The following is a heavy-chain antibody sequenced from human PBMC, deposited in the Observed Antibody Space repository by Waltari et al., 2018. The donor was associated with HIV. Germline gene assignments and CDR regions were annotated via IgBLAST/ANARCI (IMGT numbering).Heavy chain of an antibody. CDR3: AKDLSSRMVEGFDY. CDR1: GFTFRSYG. D-gene: IGHD3-10*01. Sequence: QVQLVESGGGVVQPGGSLRLSCAASGFTFRSYGMHWVRQATGKGLEGVALIRYDGSNKYYADSVKGLFTISRDNSKNTLYLQMNSLRAEDTAVYYCAKDLSSRMVEGFDYWGQGTLVTVSS. CDR2: IRYDGSNK. V-gene: IGHV3-30*02. J-gene: IGHJ4*02.